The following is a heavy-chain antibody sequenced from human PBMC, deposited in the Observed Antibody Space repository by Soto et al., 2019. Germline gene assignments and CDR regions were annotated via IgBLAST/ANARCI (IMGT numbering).Heavy chain of an antibody. D-gene: IGHD4-17*01. CDR1: GFSISSGYY. CDR3: ARHDYGDAARIDY. CDR2: IYQSGRS. V-gene: IGHV4-38-2*01. Sequence: SATLSITCAVSGFSISSGYYWGWIRQPPGKGLEWIGTIYQSGRSFHNPSLKSRSTISVDTSQNQFSLRLSSVTAADTAVYFCARHDYGDAARIDYWGQGTLVTVSS. J-gene: IGHJ4*02.